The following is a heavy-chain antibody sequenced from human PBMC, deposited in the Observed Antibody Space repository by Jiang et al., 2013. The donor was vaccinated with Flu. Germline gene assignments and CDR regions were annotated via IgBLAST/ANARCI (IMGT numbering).Heavy chain of an antibody. D-gene: IGHD6-19*01. CDR3: ARVWVDSNGWYHFDY. V-gene: IGHV1-46*01. Sequence: DRVTMTRDTSTSTVYMEVTSLRSEDTAVYYCARVWVDSNGWYHFDYWGQGTLVTVSS. J-gene: IGHJ4*02.